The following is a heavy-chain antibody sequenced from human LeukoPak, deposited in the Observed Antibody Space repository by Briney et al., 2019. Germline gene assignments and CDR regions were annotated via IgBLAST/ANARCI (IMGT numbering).Heavy chain of an antibody. D-gene: IGHD2-2*01. J-gene: IGHJ5*02. CDR2: VYHSGST. V-gene: IGHV4-38-2*01. Sequence: PSETLSLTCAVSGYSISSGYYWGWIRQPPGKGLEWIGSVYHSGSTYYSPSLKSRVTISVDTSKNQFSLKLSSVTAADTAVYYCARNGYQLLSTNWFDPWGQGTLVTVSS. CDR3: ARNGYQLLSTNWFDP. CDR1: GYSISSGYY.